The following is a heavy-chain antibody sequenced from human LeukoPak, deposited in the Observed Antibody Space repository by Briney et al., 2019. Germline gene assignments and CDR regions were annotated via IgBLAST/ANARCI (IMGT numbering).Heavy chain of an antibody. CDR3: ARATGGYGDYGWHFDL. V-gene: IGHV1-46*01. CDR2: INPFGGSA. D-gene: IGHD4-17*01. Sequence: GASVKVSCKASGYSFTSYFIHWVRQAPGQGLEWMGIINPFGGSATYAQEFQGRVTMTRDTSTSTVSMDLSSLKSEDTAMYYCARATGGYGDYGWHFDLWGRGTLVTVPS. J-gene: IGHJ2*01. CDR1: GYSFTSYF.